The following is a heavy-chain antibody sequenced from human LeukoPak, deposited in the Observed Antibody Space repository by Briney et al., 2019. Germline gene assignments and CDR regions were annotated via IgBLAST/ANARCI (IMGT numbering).Heavy chain of an antibody. Sequence: GASVKVSCKASGYTFTSYDINWVRQATGQGPEWMGWMNPNSGNTGYAQKFQGRVTMTRNTSISTAYMELSSLRSEDTAAYYCARGLKRRYGCSSTSCYWFDPWGQGTLVTVSS. D-gene: IGHD2-2*01. CDR1: GYTFTSYD. J-gene: IGHJ5*02. V-gene: IGHV1-8*01. CDR2: MNPNSGNT. CDR3: ARGLKRRYGCSSTSCYWFDP.